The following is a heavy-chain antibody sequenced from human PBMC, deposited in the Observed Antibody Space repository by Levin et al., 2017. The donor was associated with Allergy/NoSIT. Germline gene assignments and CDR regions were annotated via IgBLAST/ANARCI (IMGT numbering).Heavy chain of an antibody. V-gene: IGHV4-34*01. Sequence: RSQTLSLTCAVYGGSFSAYYWTWIRQPPGKGLEWIGEINHSGSTNYNPSLKGRVTISEDTSKNQFSLKLSSVTAADTAVYYCATSMSGTNRYAMDVWGQGTTVIVSS. CDR3: ATSMSGTNRYAMDV. D-gene: IGHD3-10*01. J-gene: IGHJ6*02. CDR2: INHSGST. CDR1: GGSFSAYY.